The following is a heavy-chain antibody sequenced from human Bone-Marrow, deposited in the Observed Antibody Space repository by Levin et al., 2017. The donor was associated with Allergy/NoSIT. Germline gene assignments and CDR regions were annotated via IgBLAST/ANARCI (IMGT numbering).Heavy chain of an antibody. CDR2: ISNDGIA. D-gene: IGHD3-16*01. J-gene: IGHJ4*02. V-gene: IGHV3-64D*06. Sequence: GGSLRLSCSASGFTFSSYAMHWVRQAPGKGLECVSAISNDGIAYADSVKGRFTISRDISKNTLYLQMSSLRAEDTAVYYCMKDYRSAADLRFGGWGQGTLVTVSS. CDR1: GFTFSSYA. CDR3: MKDYRSAADLRFGG.